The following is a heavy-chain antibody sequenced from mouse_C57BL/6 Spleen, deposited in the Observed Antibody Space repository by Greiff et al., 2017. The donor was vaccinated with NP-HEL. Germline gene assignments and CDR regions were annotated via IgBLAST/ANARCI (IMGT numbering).Heavy chain of an antibody. V-gene: IGHV1-15*01. CDR1: GYTFTDYE. CDR2: IDPETGGT. D-gene: IGHD3-2*02. Sequence: QVQLQQSGAELVRPGASVTLSCKASGYTFTDYEMHWVKQTPVHGLEWIGAIDPETGGTAYNQKFKGKAILTADKSSSTAYMELRSLTSEDSAVYYCTRCSDSSGYSYYFDYWGQGSTLTVSS. J-gene: IGHJ2*01. CDR3: TRCSDSSGYSYYFDY.